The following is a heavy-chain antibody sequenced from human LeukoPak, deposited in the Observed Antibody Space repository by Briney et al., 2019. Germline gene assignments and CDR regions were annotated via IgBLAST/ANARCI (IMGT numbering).Heavy chain of an antibody. CDR3: ARGGAVVGGGNFDY. CDR1: GYSISSGYY. CDR2: IYHSGST. V-gene: IGHV4-38-2*02. J-gene: IGHJ4*02. Sequence: SETLSLTCTVSGYSISSGYYWGWIRQPPGKGLEWIGSIYHSGSTYYNPSLKSRVTISVDTSKNQFSLKLSSVTAADTAVYYCARGGAVVGGGNFDYWGQGTLVTVSS. D-gene: IGHD6-19*01.